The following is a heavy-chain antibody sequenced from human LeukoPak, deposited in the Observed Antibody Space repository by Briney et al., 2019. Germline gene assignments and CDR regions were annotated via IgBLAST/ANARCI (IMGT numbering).Heavy chain of an antibody. CDR2: INPSGGST. Sequence: ASVKVSCKASGYTSTSYYMHWVRQAPGQGLEWMGIINPSGGSTSYAQKFQGRVTMTEDTSTDTAYMELSSLRSEDTAVYYCATVDTAMVGVWYFDYWGQGTLVTVSS. V-gene: IGHV1-46*01. D-gene: IGHD5-18*01. CDR3: ATVDTAMVGVWYFDY. CDR1: GYTSTSYY. J-gene: IGHJ4*02.